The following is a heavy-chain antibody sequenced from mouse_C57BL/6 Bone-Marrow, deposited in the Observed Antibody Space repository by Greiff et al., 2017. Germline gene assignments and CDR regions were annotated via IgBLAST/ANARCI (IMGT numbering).Heavy chain of an antibody. CDR2: IDPENGDT. J-gene: IGHJ2*01. Sequence: VQLQQSGAELVRPGASVKLSCTASGFNIKDDYMHWVKQRPEQGLEWIGWIDPENGDTEYASKFQGKATITADTSSNTSYLQISSLTSDDTSVYYCTTVDYDYFDYWGQGTTLTVSS. CDR3: TTVDYDYFDY. CDR1: GFNIKDDY. V-gene: IGHV14-4*01. D-gene: IGHD2-4*01.